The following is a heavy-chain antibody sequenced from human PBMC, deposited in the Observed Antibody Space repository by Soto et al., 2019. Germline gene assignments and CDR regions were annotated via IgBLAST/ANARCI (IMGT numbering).Heavy chain of an antibody. CDR1: VFTFINAW. CDR3: TTDLTLITGGYGMDV. CDR2: IKSKTDGGTT. Sequence: GWSLRLSCASSVFTFINAWMRWVRQAPGKGLEWVGRIKSKTDGGTTDYAAPVKGRFTISRDDSKNTLYLQMNSLKTEDTAVYYCTTDLTLITGGYGMDVWGQGTTVTVSS. D-gene: IGHD3-22*01. V-gene: IGHV3-15*01. J-gene: IGHJ6*02.